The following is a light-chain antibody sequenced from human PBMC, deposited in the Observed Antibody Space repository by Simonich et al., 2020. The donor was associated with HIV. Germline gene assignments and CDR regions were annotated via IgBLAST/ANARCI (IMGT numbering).Light chain of an antibody. CDR2: AAS. V-gene: IGKV1-39*01. J-gene: IGKJ3*01. CDR3: QQANSFPFT. CDR1: SSISNY. Sequence: DIQMTQSPSSLSASVGDRVKITCRTSSSISNYLNWYQQKPGKAPKILIYAASNLQSGVPSRFSGSGSGTDFTLTISILQPEDFATYYCQQANSFPFTFGPGTKVDIK.